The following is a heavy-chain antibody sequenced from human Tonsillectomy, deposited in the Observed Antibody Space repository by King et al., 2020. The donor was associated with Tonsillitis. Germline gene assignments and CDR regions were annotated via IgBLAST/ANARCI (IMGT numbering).Heavy chain of an antibody. V-gene: IGHV3-30*18. D-gene: IGHD3-3*01. CDR2: ISYDGSNK. Sequence: VQLVESGGGVVQPGRSLRLSCAASGFTFSSYGMYWVRQAPGKGLEWVAVISYDGSNKYYVDSVKGRFTISRDNSKNTLYLQMNSLRAEEPAVYYCAKGLSPYYDFWSGLHYWGQGTLVTVSS. CDR3: AKGLSPYYDFWSGLHY. CDR1: GFTFSSYG. J-gene: IGHJ4*02.